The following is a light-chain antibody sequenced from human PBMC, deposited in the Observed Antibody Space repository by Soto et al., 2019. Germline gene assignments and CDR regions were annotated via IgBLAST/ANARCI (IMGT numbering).Light chain of an antibody. Sequence: EIVMTQSPATLSVSPGERATLSCRASQSISTELAWYQQKPGQPPRLLIYSASTRATGVPARFTGSGSGSDFTLTNSGLQSEAVAVYYDQQGHNWPLTFGQGTRLEI. J-gene: IGKJ2*01. CDR1: QSISTE. CDR3: QQGHNWPLT. CDR2: SAS. V-gene: IGKV3-15*01.